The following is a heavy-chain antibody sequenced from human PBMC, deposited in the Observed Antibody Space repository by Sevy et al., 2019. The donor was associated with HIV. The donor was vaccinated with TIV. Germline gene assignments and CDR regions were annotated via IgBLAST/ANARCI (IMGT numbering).Heavy chain of an antibody. CDR3: AKDTHIPVAGDFDC. J-gene: IGHJ4*02. CDR2: ISHSGGST. D-gene: IGHD6-19*01. Sequence: GGSLRLSCAASGFTFSTYAMSCVRQAPGKGLEWVSVISHSGGSTYYAASVKVRFTISRDNSKNTLYLQMNILRVEDTAVYYCAKDTHIPVAGDFDCWGQGTLVTVSS. V-gene: IGHV3-23*01. CDR1: GFTFSTYA.